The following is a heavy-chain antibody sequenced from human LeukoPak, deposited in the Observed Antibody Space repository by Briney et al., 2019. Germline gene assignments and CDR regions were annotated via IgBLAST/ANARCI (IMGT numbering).Heavy chain of an antibody. V-gene: IGHV5-51*01. D-gene: IGHD1-20*01. J-gene: IGHJ4*02. CDR3: ARLGRGGYNWNHFDY. CDR2: IYPGGSDT. CDR1: GYSFTSYW. Sequence: GESLKISCKGSGYSFTSYWIGWVRQIPGKGLEWMGIIYPGGSDTRYSPSFQGQVTISADKSISTAYLQWSSLKASDTAMYYCARLGRGGYNWNHFDYWGQGTLVTVSS.